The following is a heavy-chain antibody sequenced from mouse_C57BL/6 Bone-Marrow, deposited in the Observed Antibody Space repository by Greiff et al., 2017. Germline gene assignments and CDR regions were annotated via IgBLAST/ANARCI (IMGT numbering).Heavy chain of an antibody. CDR1: GYSFTDYN. V-gene: IGHV1-39*01. CDR2: INPNYGTT. Sequence: VQLQQSGPELVKPGASVKISCKASGYSFTDYNMNWVKQSNGKSLEWIGVINPNYGTTSYNQKFKGKATLTVDQSSRTAYMQLNSLTSEDSAVYCCAQEDYEWAWFAYWGQGTLVTVSA. D-gene: IGHD2-4*01. J-gene: IGHJ3*01. CDR3: AQEDYEWAWFAY.